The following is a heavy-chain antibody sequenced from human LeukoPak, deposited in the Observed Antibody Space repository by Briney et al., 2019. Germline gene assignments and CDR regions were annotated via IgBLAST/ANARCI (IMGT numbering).Heavy chain of an antibody. D-gene: IGHD3-10*01. Sequence: GGSLRLSCAASGFTFSSYEMNWVRQAPGKGLEWVSYISTSGTTIYYAVSVKGRFTISRDNAKHSLYLQMNSLRAEDTAVYYCTRDLDGSGSYNWFDPWGQGTLVTVSS. CDR1: GFTFSSYE. CDR3: TRDLDGSGSYNWFDP. V-gene: IGHV3-48*03. CDR2: ISTSGTTI. J-gene: IGHJ5*02.